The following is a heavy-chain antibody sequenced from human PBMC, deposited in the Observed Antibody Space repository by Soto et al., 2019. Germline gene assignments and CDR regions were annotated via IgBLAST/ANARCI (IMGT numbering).Heavy chain of an antibody. Sequence: GSLRLSCAASGFSFSSYAMSWVRQAPGKGLEWVSAISGSGGSTYYADSVKGRFTISRDNSKNTLYLQMNSLRAEDTAVYYCAKDYYFRSGSSLPPYVCMAVWGQGTTVTVSS. CDR2: ISGSGGST. D-gene: IGHD3-10*01. CDR3: AKDYYFRSGSSLPPYVCMAV. V-gene: IGHV3-23*01. CDR1: GFSFSSYA. J-gene: IGHJ6*02.